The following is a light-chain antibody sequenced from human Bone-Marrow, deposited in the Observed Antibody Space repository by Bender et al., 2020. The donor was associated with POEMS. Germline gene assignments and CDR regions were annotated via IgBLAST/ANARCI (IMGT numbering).Light chain of an antibody. J-gene: IGLJ2*01. CDR1: HLGDKY. V-gene: IGLV3-1*01. CDR2: EDT. CDR3: QAWDSGAVV. Sequence: SHDLSQPPSVSVSPGQTASITCSGNHLGDKYVCWYQQRTGQSPVLVIYEDTKRPSGIPERFSGSRSGNLVTLTISETQAMDEADYYCQAWDSGAVVFGGGTRLTVL.